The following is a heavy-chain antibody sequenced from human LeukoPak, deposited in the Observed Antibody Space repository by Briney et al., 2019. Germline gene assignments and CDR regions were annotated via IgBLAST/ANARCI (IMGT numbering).Heavy chain of an antibody. D-gene: IGHD5-18*01. CDR2: IYHSGST. Sequence: SETLSLTCTVSGGSISSGGYYWSWIRQPPGKGLEWIGYIYHSGSTYYNPSLKSRVTISVDRSKNQFSLKLSPVTAADTAVYYCARELYSYGYEDYWGQGTLVTVSS. V-gene: IGHV4-30-2*01. J-gene: IGHJ4*02. CDR3: ARELYSYGYEDY. CDR1: GGSISSGGYY.